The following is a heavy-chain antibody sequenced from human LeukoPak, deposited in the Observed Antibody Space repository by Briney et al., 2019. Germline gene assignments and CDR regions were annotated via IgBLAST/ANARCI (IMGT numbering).Heavy chain of an antibody. Sequence: PGGSLRLSCAASGFAFSTYSMKWVRQAPGKGLEWVSYITSSGDNIFYADSVKGRFTISRDNAKNLLYLQMNSLRADDTAVYYCARVIYSSTSRAIDYWGQGTLVTVSS. D-gene: IGHD4-11*01. V-gene: IGHV3-21*01. CDR1: GFAFSTYS. CDR2: ITSSGDNI. J-gene: IGHJ4*02. CDR3: ARVIYSSTSRAIDY.